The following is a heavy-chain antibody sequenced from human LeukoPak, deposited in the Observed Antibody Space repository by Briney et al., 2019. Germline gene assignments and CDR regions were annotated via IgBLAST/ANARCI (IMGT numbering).Heavy chain of an antibody. Sequence: GGSLRLSCAASGFTFSSYSMNWVRQAPGKGLEWVSYISSSSSTIYYADSVKGRFTISRDNAKNSLYLQMNSLRAEDTAVYYCARWPDSGSYPSDAFDIWGQGTMVTVSS. J-gene: IGHJ3*02. V-gene: IGHV3-48*01. CDR2: ISSSSSTI. CDR3: ARWPDSGSYPSDAFDI. CDR1: GFTFSSYS. D-gene: IGHD1-26*01.